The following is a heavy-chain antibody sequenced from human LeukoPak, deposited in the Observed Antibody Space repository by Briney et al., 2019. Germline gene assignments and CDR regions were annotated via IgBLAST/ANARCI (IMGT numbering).Heavy chain of an antibody. V-gene: IGHV4-59*12. CDR2: IYYSGST. J-gene: IGHJ4*02. D-gene: IGHD1-26*01. Sequence: SETLSLTCTVSGGSISSYYWSWIRQPPGKGLEWIGYIYYSGSTNYNPSLKSRVTISVDTSKNQFSLKLSSVTAADTAVYYCAREDPGSYLDYWGQGTLVTVSS. CDR3: AREDPGSYLDY. CDR1: GGSISSYY.